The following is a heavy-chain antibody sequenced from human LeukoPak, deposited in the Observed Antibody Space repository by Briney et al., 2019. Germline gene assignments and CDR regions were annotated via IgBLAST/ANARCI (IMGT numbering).Heavy chain of an antibody. CDR1: GFTFRSYA. J-gene: IGHJ3*02. V-gene: IGHV3-23*01. CDR2: ISADGGST. D-gene: IGHD3-3*01. CDR3: ARGGKGFLEWLLNHDAFDI. Sequence: PGGSLRLSCADSGFTFRSYAMNWVRQAPGKGLEWVAAISADGGSTHYTTSVKGRFIISIDTPKNTLSLQMNNLRAEDTAVYYCARGGKGFLEWLLNHDAFDIWGQGTMVTVSS.